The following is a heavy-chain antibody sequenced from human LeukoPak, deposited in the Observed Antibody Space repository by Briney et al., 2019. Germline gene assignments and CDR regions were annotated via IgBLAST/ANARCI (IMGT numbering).Heavy chain of an antibody. CDR3: ARVSRVRGVITKSNHYFDY. CDR1: GGTFSSYA. V-gene: IGHV1-69*13. Sequence: ASVKVSCKASGGTFSSYAISWVRQAPGQGLEWMGGIITIFGTANYAQKFQGRVTITADESTSTAYMELSSLRSEDTAVYYCARVSRVRGVITKSNHYFDYWGQGALVTVSS. CDR2: IITIFGTA. D-gene: IGHD3-10*01. J-gene: IGHJ4*02.